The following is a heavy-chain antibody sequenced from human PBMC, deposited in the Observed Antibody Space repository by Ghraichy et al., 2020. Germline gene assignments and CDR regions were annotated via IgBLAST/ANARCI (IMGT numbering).Heavy chain of an antibody. CDR2: IDHDGNTK. J-gene: IGHJ4*02. CDR3: ATVYRGRPGE. CDR1: GFSFNTLW. V-gene: IGHV3-7*01. D-gene: IGHD5-12*01. Sequence: GESLNISCAASGFSFNTLWMTWVRQAPGEGLEWVATIDHDGNTKYYVDSVQGRFTISKDNTKNSLFLQMNSLRADDTGVYYCATVYRGRPGEWGQGTLVTVSS.